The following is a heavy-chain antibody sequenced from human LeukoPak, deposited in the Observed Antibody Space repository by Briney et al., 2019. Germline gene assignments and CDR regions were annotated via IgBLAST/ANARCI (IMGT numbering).Heavy chain of an antibody. CDR2: FDSEDGET. CDR1: GYTLTELS. J-gene: IGHJ4*02. V-gene: IGHV1-24*01. D-gene: IGHD2-15*01. CDR3: ATYRGGQAARGLFDY. Sequence: ASVKVSCKVSGYTLTELSMHWVRQAPGKGLEWMGVFDSEDGETIYAQKFQGRVTITEDTSTDTAYMELSSLRSEDTAVYYCATYRGGQAARGLFDYWGQGTLVTVSS.